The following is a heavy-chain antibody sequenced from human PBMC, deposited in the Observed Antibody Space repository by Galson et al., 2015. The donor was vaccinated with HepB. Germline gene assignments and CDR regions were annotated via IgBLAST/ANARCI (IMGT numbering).Heavy chain of an antibody. J-gene: IGHJ3*02. CDR2: IYSGGST. CDR3: ARATERDAFDI. Sequence: SLRLSCAASGFTVNSNYMGWVRQAPGKGLEYVSVIYSGGSTFYADSVKGRFTISRDNSKNMLNLQMNSLRAEDTAVYYCARATERDAFDIWGQGTMVTVSS. V-gene: IGHV3-53*01. CDR1: GFTVNSNY. D-gene: IGHD1-1*01.